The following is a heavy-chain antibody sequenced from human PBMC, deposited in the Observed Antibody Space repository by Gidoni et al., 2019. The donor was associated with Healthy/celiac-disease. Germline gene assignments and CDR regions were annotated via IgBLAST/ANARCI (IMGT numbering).Heavy chain of an antibody. Sequence: QVQLVQSGAEVKKPGASVKVSCKASGYTFTGYYMHWVRQAPGQGLEWMGWINPNSGGTNYAQKFQGRVTMTRDTSISTAYMELSRLRSDDTAVYYCAKGGYYYDSSGYYYFDYWGQGTLVTVSS. J-gene: IGHJ4*02. V-gene: IGHV1-2*02. CDR3: AKGGYYYDSSGYYYFDY. CDR2: INPNSGGT. CDR1: GYTFTGYY. D-gene: IGHD3-22*01.